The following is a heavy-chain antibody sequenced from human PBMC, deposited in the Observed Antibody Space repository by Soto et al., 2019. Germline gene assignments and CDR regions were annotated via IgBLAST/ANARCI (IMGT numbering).Heavy chain of an antibody. CDR2: INPNSGGT. J-gene: IGHJ5*02. CDR1: GYTFTGYY. Sequence: ASVKVSCKASGYTFTGYYMHWVRQAPGQGLEWMGWINPNSGGTNYAQKFQGWVTRTRDTSISTAYMELSRLRSDDTAVYYCARAPDLAAGYNWFDPWGQGTLVTVSS. V-gene: IGHV1-2*04. D-gene: IGHD6-13*01. CDR3: ARAPDLAAGYNWFDP.